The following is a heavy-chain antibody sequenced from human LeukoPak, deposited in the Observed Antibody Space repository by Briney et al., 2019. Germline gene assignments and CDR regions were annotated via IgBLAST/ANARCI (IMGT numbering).Heavy chain of an antibody. V-gene: IGHV3-23*01. CDR2: ISGSGGGT. CDR3: AKRGVVIRVILVGFHKEAYYFDY. D-gene: IGHD3-22*01. Sequence: GGSLRLSCAVAGITLSNYGMSWVRQAPGKGLEWVAGISGSGGGTNYADSVKGRFTISRDNPRNTLYLQMNSLRAEDTAVYFCAKRGVVIRVILVGFHKEAYYFDYWGQGTLVTVSS. J-gene: IGHJ4*02. CDR1: GITLSNYG.